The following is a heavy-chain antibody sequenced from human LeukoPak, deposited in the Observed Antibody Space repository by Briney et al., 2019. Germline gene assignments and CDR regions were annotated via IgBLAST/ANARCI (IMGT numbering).Heavy chain of an antibody. D-gene: IGHD6-13*01. CDR3: AKGDSSSFDY. CDR1: GYTFTGYY. CDR2: INPNSGGT. Sequence: ASVKVSSKASGYTFTGYYMHWVRQAPGHGLEWMGRINPNSGGTNYAQKFQGRVTMTRDTSISTAYMELSRLRSDDTAVYYCAKGDSSSFDYWGQGTLVTVSS. V-gene: IGHV1-2*06. J-gene: IGHJ4*02.